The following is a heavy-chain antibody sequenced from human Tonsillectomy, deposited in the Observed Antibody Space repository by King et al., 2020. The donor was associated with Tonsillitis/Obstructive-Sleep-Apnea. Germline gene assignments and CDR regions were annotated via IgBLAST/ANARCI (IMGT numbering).Heavy chain of an antibody. J-gene: IGHJ3*01. CDR2: IRKKVDDGTT. Sequence: QLVQSGGGLVQPGRSLRLSCTTSGFTFDDYGMSWVRRAPGKGLEWVGYIRKKVDDGTTEYAASVKGRFTVSRDDSKGIAYLQMNSLKTEDTALYYCSRVSGNWDKGAFDFWGQGTMVTVSS. CDR1: GFTFDDYG. V-gene: IGHV3-49*04. D-gene: IGHD1-26*01. CDR3: SRVSGNWDKGAFDF.